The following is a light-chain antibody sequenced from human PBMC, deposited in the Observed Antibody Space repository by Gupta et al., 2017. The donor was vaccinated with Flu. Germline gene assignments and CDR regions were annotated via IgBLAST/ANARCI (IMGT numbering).Light chain of an antibody. V-gene: IGLV1-51*02. CDR3: GKWDSSLNPVV. J-gene: IGLJ2*01. Sequence: QSVLTQPPSVSAAPGQKVTISCSGSSSNIGNNYVSWYQQLPGAAPKLLIYENNKRPSGIPDRFSGSKSGTSATLAITGLQTGDEADYYCGKWDSSLNPVVFGGGTKLAVL. CDR1: SSNIGNNY. CDR2: ENN.